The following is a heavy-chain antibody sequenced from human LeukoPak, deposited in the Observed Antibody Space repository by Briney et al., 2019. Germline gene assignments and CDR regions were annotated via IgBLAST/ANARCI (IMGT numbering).Heavy chain of an antibody. Sequence: GGSLRLSCAASGFTFSTYNMNWVRQAPGKGLEWVSSITSTSSYMYYADSVKGRFTISRDNAQNSLYLHMGSLRAEDTAVYYCARDPYSGGYGDDYYYYMDVWGKGTTVTISS. CDR2: ITSTSSYM. D-gene: IGHD1-26*01. CDR3: ARDPYSGGYGDDYYYYMDV. V-gene: IGHV3-21*01. CDR1: GFTFSTYN. J-gene: IGHJ6*03.